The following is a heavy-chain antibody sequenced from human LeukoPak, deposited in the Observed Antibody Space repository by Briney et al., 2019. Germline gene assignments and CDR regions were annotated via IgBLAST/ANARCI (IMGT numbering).Heavy chain of an antibody. D-gene: IGHD3-22*01. V-gene: IGHV4-61*02. J-gene: IGHJ4*02. CDR1: GGSISSGSYY. CDR2: IYTSGST. CDR3: ARLRTVSSGPDY. Sequence: SETLSLTCTVSGGSISSGSYYWSWIRQPAGKGLEWIGRIYTSGSTNYNPSLKSRVTISVDTSKNQFSLKLSSVTAADTAVYYCARLRTVSSGPDYWGQGTLVTVSS.